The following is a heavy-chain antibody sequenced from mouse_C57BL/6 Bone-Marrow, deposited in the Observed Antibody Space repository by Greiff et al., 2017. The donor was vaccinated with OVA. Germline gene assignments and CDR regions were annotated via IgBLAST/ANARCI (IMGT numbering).Heavy chain of an antibody. J-gene: IGHJ3*01. CDR3: AGDRGWGTAY. CDR1: GFPIPSGYY. Sequence: QLQESGPGLVKPSQSLFLTCPITGFPIPSGYYWICIRQSPGKPLEWMGYITHSGETFYNPSLQSPISITRETSKNQFFLQLNSVTTEDTAMYYCAGDRGWGTAYWGQGTLVTVSA. V-gene: IGHV12-3*01. D-gene: IGHD2-3*01. CDR2: ITHSGET.